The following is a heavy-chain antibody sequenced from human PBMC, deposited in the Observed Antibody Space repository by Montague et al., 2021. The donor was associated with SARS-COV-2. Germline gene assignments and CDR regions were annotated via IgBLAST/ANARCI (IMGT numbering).Heavy chain of an antibody. D-gene: IGHD6-13*01. CDR2: LFHIDTV. Sequence: SETLSLTCTVSDGSVISTYPHWHWVRQSPGRGLEWIGGYLFHIDTVDYNASLRSRVTISVDTSKNQFSLKLTSVTAADTAVYYCSRGIDSYKTGYWGQGIQVTVSS. V-gene: IGHV4-61*01. CDR3: SRGIDSYKTGY. J-gene: IGHJ4*02. CDR1: DGSVISTYPH.